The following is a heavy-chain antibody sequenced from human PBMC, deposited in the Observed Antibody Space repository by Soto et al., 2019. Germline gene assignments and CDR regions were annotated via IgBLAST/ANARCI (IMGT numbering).Heavy chain of an antibody. CDR2: IYYSGST. V-gene: IGHV4-31*03. CDR3: ARSVSP. J-gene: IGHJ5*02. Sequence: QVQLQESGPGLVKPSQTLSLTCTVSGGSISSGGYYWSWIRQHPGKGLEWIGYIYYSGSTYYNPSPRSRVTIPEDRSKNRFSLKLPSVTAAPRPVFYCARSVSPWGQGPLVPVSP. CDR1: GGSISSGGYY.